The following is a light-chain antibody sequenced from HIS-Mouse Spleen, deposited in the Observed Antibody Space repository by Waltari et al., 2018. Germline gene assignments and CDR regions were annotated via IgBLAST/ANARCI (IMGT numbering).Light chain of an antibody. CDR1: QSVSSSN. J-gene: IGKJ1*01. V-gene: IGKV3-20*01. CDR3: QQYGSSPET. CDR2: GAS. Sequence: EIVLTQSPGTLSLSRGERATLSCRAGQSVSSSNLAWYQQKPGQAPRLRRYGASSRATGIPDRFSGSGSGTDFTLTISRLEPEDFAVYYCQQYGSSPETFGQGTKVEIK.